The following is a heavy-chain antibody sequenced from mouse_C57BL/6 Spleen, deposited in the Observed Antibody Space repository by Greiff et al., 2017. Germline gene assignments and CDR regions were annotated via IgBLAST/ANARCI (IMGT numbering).Heavy chain of an antibody. J-gene: IGHJ3*01. V-gene: IGHV1-7*01. CDR3: ARSEAIYYDYDEFAY. D-gene: IGHD2-4*01. Sequence: VQLQQSGAELAKPGASVKLSCKASGYTFTSYWMHWVKQRPGQGLEWIGYINPSSGYTKYNQKFKDKATLTADKSSSTAYMQLSSLTYEDSAVYYCARSEAIYYDYDEFAYWGQGTLVTVSA. CDR2: INPSSGYT. CDR1: GYTFTSYW.